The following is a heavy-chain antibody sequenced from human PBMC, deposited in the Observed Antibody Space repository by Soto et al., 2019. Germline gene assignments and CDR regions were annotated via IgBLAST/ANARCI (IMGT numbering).Heavy chain of an antibody. CDR1: GFTFSSYA. V-gene: IGHV3-64*01. CDR3: ARRIPFGYGMDV. D-gene: IGHD2-21*01. CDR2: ITSKGGNT. J-gene: IGHJ6*02. Sequence: EVQLVESGGGLVQPGGSLRLSCAASGFTFSSYAMHWVRQAPGKGLEYVSGITSKGGNTDYASSVKGRFTISRDNSKNTLYLQMGSLRAEDMAVYYCARRIPFGYGMDVWGQGTTVTVSS.